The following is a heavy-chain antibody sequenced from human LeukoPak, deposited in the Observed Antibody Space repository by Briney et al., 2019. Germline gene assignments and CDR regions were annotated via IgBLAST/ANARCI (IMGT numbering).Heavy chain of an antibody. D-gene: IGHD3-10*01. CDR3: AKASYYGSGSYYNLYYHYAMDV. J-gene: IGHJ6*02. CDR1: GFIFDDYA. CDR2: ISWNSGSI. V-gene: IGHV3-9*01. Sequence: LRLSCVTSGFIFDDYAMHWVRQAPGKGLEWVSGISWNSGSIGYADSVKGRFTISRDNAKNSLYLQMNSLRAEDTALYYCAKASYYGSGSYYNLYYHYAMDVWGQGTTVTVSS.